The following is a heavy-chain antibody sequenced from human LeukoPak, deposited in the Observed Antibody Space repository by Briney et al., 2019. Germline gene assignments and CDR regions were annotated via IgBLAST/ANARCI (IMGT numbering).Heavy chain of an antibody. V-gene: IGHV3-15*01. J-gene: IGHJ4*02. Sequence: GGSLRLSCAASGFTFSNAWMSWVRQAPGKGLEWVGRIKSKTDGGTTDYAAPVKGRFTISRDDSKNTLYLQMNSLKTEDTAVYYCTTPIPLTTVTPYFDYWGQGTLVTVSS. CDR1: GFTFSNAW. D-gene: IGHD4-17*01. CDR2: IKSKTDGGTT. CDR3: TTPIPLTTVTPYFDY.